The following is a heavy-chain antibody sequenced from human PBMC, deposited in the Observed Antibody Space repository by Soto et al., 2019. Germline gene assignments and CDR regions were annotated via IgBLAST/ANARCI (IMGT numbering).Heavy chain of an antibody. V-gene: IGHV1-3*01. J-gene: IGHJ4*02. CDR1: GYTFSSYA. CDR2: INAGYGNT. CDR3: ARDTGDGTFDF. Sequence: GAAVKVSCKASGYTFSSYAMHWVRQAPGQRLEWMGWINAGYGNTKSSQKFQDRVTISRDTSASTAYMELTSLRSEDTAVYYCARDTGDGTFDFWGQGPLVTVSS. D-gene: IGHD7-27*01.